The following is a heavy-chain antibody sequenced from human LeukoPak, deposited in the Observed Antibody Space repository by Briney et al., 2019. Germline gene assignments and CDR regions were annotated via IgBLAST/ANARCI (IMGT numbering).Heavy chain of an antibody. Sequence: SGTLSLTCTVSGGSISSSSYYWGWIRQPPGKGLEWIGSIYYSGSTYYNPSLKSRVTISVDTSKNQFSLKLSSVTAADTAVYYCARTLRYFDWFRDYWGQGTLVTVSS. CDR1: GGSISSSSYY. D-gene: IGHD3-9*01. CDR2: IYYSGST. V-gene: IGHV4-39*07. CDR3: ARTLRYFDWFRDY. J-gene: IGHJ4*02.